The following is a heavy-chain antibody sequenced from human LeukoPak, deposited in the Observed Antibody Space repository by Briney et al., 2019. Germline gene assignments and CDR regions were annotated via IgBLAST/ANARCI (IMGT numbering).Heavy chain of an antibody. CDR1: GGSISSYS. V-gene: IGHV4-4*09. CDR2: IYTSGST. J-gene: IGHJ4*02. CDR3: ARAARSLRYYFDH. Sequence: SETLSLTCTVSGGSISSYSWSWIRQPPGKGLEWIGYIYTSGSTNYNPSLKSRVTVSVDTSKNQFSLKLSSVTAADTAVYYCARAARSLRYYFDHWGQGTLVTVSS. D-gene: IGHD6-6*01.